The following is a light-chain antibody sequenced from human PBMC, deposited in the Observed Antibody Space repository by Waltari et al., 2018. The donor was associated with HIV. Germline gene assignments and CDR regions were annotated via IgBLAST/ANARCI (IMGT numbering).Light chain of an antibody. J-gene: IGLJ2*01. CDR1: SSDVGRYNY. CDR3: CSYAGSYTLV. CDR2: DVS. Sequence: QSALTQPRSVSGSPGQSVTISCTGTSSDVGRYNYVSWYQQYPGRAPKLMMYDVSKRPSGVPERFSGSKSGNTASLTISGLQTEDEGDYYCCSYAGSYTLVFGGGTKLTVL. V-gene: IGLV2-11*01.